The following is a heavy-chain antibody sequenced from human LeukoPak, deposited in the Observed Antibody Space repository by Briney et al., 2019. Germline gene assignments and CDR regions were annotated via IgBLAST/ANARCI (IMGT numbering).Heavy chain of an antibody. Sequence: GGSLRLSCATSGLSFSGAWMTWVRQPPGKGLEWDGRITSRNDGETTNYAAPVKGRFTISRDDSKNTIYLQMNSLKTEDTAVYYCNTDINTVYDKVHWGRGTLVTVSS. V-gene: IGHV3-15*01. CDR1: GLSFSGAW. J-gene: IGHJ4*02. CDR3: NTDINTVYDKVH. D-gene: IGHD5/OR15-5a*01. CDR2: ITSRNDGETT.